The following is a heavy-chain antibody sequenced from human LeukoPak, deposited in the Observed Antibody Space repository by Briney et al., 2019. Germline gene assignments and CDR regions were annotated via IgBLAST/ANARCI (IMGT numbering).Heavy chain of an antibody. V-gene: IGHV1-69*05. Sequence: SVKVSCKASGGTFSRYAISWVRQAPGQGLEWMGRIIPIFGTANYAQKFQGRVTITTDESTSTAYMELSSLRPEDTAVYYCARVGVEWELPDYWGQGTLVTVSS. CDR3: ARVGVEWELPDY. J-gene: IGHJ4*02. D-gene: IGHD1-26*01. CDR2: IIPIFGTA. CDR1: GGTFSRYA.